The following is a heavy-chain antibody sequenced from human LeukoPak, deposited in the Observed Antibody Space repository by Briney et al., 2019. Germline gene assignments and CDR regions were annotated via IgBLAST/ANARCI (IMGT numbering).Heavy chain of an antibody. CDR2: INPNSGGT. CDR3: ARDLRRGYSYGYMDV. V-gene: IGHV1-2*02. CDR1: GYTFTGYY. J-gene: IGHJ6*03. D-gene: IGHD5-18*01. Sequence: ASVKVSCKASGYTFTGYYMHWVRQAPGQGLEWMGWINPNSGGTNYAQKFQGRVTMTRDTSISTAYMELSRLRSDDAAVYYCARDLRRGYSYGYMDVWGKGTTVTVSS.